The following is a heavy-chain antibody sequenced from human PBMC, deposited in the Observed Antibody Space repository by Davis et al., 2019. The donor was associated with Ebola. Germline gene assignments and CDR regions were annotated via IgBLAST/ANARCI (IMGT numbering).Heavy chain of an antibody. J-gene: IGHJ4*02. CDR2: ISYDGSNK. V-gene: IGHV3-30*18. D-gene: IGHD5-24*01. CDR1: GFTFSSYA. CDR3: AKVGMATIGDDY. Sequence: GESLKISCAASGFTFSSYAMSWVRQAPGKGLEWVAVISYDGSNKYYGDSVKGRFTISRDNSKNTLYLQMNSLRAEDTAVYYCAKVGMATIGDDYWGQGTLVTVSS.